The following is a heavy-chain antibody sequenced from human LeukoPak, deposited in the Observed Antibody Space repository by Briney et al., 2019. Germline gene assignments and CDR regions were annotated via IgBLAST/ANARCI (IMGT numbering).Heavy chain of an antibody. CDR3: AKPERNVVVTPIHGYFQH. CDR2: VSSSGVST. Sequence: GGSLRLSGAASGFTFSTYAMSWVRQAPGKGLEWVSAVSSSGVSTYYADSVKGRFTISRDNSKNTLYLQMSSLRAEDTAVYYCAKPERNVVVTPIHGYFQHWGQGTLVSVSS. D-gene: IGHD2-21*02. J-gene: IGHJ1*01. CDR1: GFTFSTYA. V-gene: IGHV3-23*01.